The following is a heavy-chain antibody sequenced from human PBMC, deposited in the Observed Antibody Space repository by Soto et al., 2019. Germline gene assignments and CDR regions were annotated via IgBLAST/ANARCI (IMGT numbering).Heavy chain of an antibody. CDR2: INHSGST. D-gene: IGHD3-10*01. J-gene: IGHJ5*02. V-gene: IGHV4-34*01. Sequence: PSETLSLTCAVYGGSFSGYYWSWIRQPPGKGLEWIGEINHSGSTNYNPSLKSRVTISVDTPKNQFSLKLSSVTAADTAVYYCARDRRLITMVRGVSLWFDPWGQGTLVTVSS. CDR1: GGSFSGYY. CDR3: ARDRRLITMVRGVSLWFDP.